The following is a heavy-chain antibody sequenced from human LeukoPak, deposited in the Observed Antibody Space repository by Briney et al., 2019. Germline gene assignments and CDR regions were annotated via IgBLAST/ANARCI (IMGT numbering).Heavy chain of an antibody. V-gene: IGHV3-23*01. J-gene: IGHJ6*03. CDR1: GFTFSSYA. CDR3: ARFAAGGSYYYYMDV. CDR2: ISGSGDST. Sequence: GGSLRLSCAASGFTFSSYAMSWVRQAPGKGLEWVSLISGSGDSTYHADSVKDRFTISRDNSKNTLYLQMNSLRADDTAVYYCARFAAGGSYYYYMDVWGKGTTVTVSS. D-gene: IGHD3-10*01.